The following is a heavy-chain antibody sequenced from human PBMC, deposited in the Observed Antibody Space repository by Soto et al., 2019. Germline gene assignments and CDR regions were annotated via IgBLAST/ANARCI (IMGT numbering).Heavy chain of an antibody. J-gene: IGHJ1*01. D-gene: IGHD4-17*01. CDR1: GGSISSYY. CDR2: IYYSGST. CDR3: ARDGGDYGEYFQH. Sequence: SATLSLTCTVSGGSISSYYWSWIRQPPGKCLEWIGYIYYSGSTNYNPSLKSRVTISVDTSKNQFSLKLSSVTAADTAVYYCARDGGDYGEYFQHWGQGTLVTVSS. V-gene: IGHV4-59*01.